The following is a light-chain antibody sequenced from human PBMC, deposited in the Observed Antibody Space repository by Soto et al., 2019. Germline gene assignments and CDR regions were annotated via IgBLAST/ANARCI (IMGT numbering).Light chain of an antibody. J-gene: IGKJ1*01. V-gene: IGKV1-5*01. CDR2: DVS. Sequence: DIQMTQSPSTLSASVGDRVTITCRASQSISSWLAWYQQKPGKAPKLLIYDVSSLESGVPSRFSGSGSGTEFTLTISSLQPDDFATDYCQQYNSYWTFGQGTKVDIK. CDR3: QQYNSYWT. CDR1: QSISSW.